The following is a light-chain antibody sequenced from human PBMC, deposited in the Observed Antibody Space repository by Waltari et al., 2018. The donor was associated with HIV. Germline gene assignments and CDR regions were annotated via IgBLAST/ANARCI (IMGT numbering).Light chain of an antibody. CDR2: YAS. V-gene: IGKV3-20*01. J-gene: IGKJ2*01. Sequence: EIVLTQSPGTLSLSPGRRATLSCRDSRIIGHSYLAWYQQKPGQAPRLFTSYASSRANGVPDRFAGSGSEKYFTRTISRLEPEDFAVYYCQHCGDASNTFGQGTKREV. CDR3: QHCGDASNT. CDR1: RIIGHSY.